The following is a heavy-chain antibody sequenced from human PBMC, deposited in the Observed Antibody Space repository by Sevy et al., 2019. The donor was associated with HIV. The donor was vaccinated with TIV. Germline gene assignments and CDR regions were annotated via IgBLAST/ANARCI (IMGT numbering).Heavy chain of an antibody. CDR3: ARESPGKPADRNAFDI. Sequence: ASVKVSCKASGGTFSSYAISWVRQAPGQGLEWMGGIIPIFSTANYAQKFQGRVTITADESTSTAYMELSSLRSEDTAVYYCARESPGKPADRNAFDIWGQGTMVTVSS. CDR1: GGTFSSYA. J-gene: IGHJ3*02. CDR2: IIPIFSTA. D-gene: IGHD3-22*01. V-gene: IGHV1-69*13.